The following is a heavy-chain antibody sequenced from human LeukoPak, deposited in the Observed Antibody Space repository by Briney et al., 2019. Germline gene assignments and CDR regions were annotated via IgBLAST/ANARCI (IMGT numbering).Heavy chain of an antibody. D-gene: IGHD4-17*01. J-gene: IGHJ4*02. Sequence: ASVKVSCKASGYTFTSYAMHWVRQAPGQRPEWMGWINAGNGNTKYFQKFQGRVTFTRDTSASTAYMELSSLRSEDTAVYYCAATDLGDCWGQGTLVTVSS. CDR1: GYTFTSYA. CDR2: INAGNGNT. V-gene: IGHV1-3*01. CDR3: AATDLGDC.